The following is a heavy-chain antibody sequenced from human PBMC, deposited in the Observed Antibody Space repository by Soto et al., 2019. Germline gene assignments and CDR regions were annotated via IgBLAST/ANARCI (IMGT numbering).Heavy chain of an antibody. V-gene: IGHV3-33*01. Sequence: QVQLVESGGGVVQPGRSLRLSCAASGFTFSSYGMHWVRQAPGKGLEWVAVIWYDGSNKYYADSVKGRFTISRDNSKNTRYLQMNSLRAEDTAVYYCASSSRARVHAHFLFDLWGRGTLVTVSS. CDR3: ASSSRARVHAHFLFDL. D-gene: IGHD2-2*01. CDR2: IWYDGSNK. CDR1: GFTFSSYG. J-gene: IGHJ2*01.